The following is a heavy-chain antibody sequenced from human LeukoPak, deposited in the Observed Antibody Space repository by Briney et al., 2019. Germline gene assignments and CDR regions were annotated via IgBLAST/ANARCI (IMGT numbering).Heavy chain of an antibody. CDR3: ARPVLKGYDNCGY. J-gene: IGHJ4*02. V-gene: IGHV1-2*06. Sequence: GASVKVSCKASGYTFTSYDINWVRQAPGQGLEWMGRINPNSGGTNYAQKFQGRVTMTRDTSISTAYMELSRLRSDDTAVYYCARPVLKGYDNCGYWGQGTLVTVSS. D-gene: IGHD1-20*01. CDR1: GYTFTSYD. CDR2: INPNSGGT.